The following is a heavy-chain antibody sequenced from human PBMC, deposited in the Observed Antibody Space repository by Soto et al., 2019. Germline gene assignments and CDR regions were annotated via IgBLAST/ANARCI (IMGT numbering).Heavy chain of an antibody. Sequence: ASVKVSCKASGYTFTGYYMHWVRQAPGQGLEWMGWINPNSGGTNYAQKFQGWVTMTRDTSISTAYMELSRLSSDDTAVYYCARDLASSGSYPHRYYYYGMDVWGQGTTVTVSS. CDR2: INPNSGGT. V-gene: IGHV1-2*04. CDR3: ARDLASSGSYPHRYYYYGMDV. CDR1: GYTFTGYY. D-gene: IGHD6-19*01. J-gene: IGHJ6*02.